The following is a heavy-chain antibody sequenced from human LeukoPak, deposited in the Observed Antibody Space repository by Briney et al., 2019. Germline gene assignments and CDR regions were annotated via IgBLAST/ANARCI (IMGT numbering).Heavy chain of an antibody. CDR3: ARDTPISIAPGAPLTDY. J-gene: IGHJ4*02. CDR2: ISAYNGNT. Sequence: ASVKVSCKASGYTFTSYGISWVRQAPGQGLEWMGWISAYNGNTNYAQKLQGRVAMTTDTSTSTAYMELRSLRSDDTAVYYCARDTPISIAPGAPLTDYWGQGTLVTVSS. V-gene: IGHV1-18*01. CDR1: GYTFTSYG. D-gene: IGHD6-25*01.